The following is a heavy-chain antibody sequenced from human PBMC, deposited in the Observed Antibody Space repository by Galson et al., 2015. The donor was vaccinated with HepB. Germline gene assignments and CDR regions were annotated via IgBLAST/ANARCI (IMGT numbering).Heavy chain of an antibody. J-gene: IGHJ4*02. D-gene: IGHD3-10*01. V-gene: IGHV3-30*18. Sequence: SLRLSCAASGFIFSSFGLHWVRQAPGKGLEWVTFISYDGSYKNYAGSVKGRFTISRDNSKNTPYLQMNSLRAEDTAVYYCAKDREITMVRGVMMNYWGQGTLVTVSS. CDR3: AKDREITMVRGVMMNY. CDR1: GFIFSSFG. CDR2: ISYDGSYK.